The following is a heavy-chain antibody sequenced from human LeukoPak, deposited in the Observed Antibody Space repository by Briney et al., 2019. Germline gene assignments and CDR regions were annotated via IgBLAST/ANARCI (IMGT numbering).Heavy chain of an antibody. CDR3: ARDPSSRYDPLDY. CDR1: GYTCTSYY. D-gene: IGHD6-19*01. Sequence: ASVKVSCKASGYTCTSYYIHWVRQAPGQGLEWMGWISAYSGDANYERKLQGRVTMTTDTSTNTAYMELRSLTSDDTAIYYCARDPSSRYDPLDYWGQGTLVIVYS. J-gene: IGHJ4*02. CDR2: ISAYSGDA. V-gene: IGHV1-18*04.